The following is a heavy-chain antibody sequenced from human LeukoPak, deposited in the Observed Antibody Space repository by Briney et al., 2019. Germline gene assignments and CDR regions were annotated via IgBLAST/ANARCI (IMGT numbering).Heavy chain of an antibody. D-gene: IGHD3-3*01. V-gene: IGHV1-2*02. CDR2: INPNSGGT. Sequence: APVKVSCKASGYTFTGYYMHWVRQAPGQGLEWMGWINPNSGGTNYAQKFQGRVTMTRDTSISTAYMELSRLRSDDTAVYYCARSYYDFWSGPGGGSYYYGMDVWGQGTTVTVSS. J-gene: IGHJ6*02. CDR1: GYTFTGYY. CDR3: ARSYYDFWSGPGGGSYYYGMDV.